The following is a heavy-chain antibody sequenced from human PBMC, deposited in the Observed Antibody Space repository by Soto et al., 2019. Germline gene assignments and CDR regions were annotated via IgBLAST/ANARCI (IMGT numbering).Heavy chain of an antibody. CDR3: ARARTSSCPVGCWFDP. CDR1: GGTFSSYA. Sequence: SVKVSCKASGGTFSSYAISWVRQAPGQGLEWMGGVIPIFGTGNYAQKFQGRVTITADESTSTAYMELSSLRSEDTAVYYCARARTSSCPVGCWFDPWGQGTLVTVSS. CDR2: VIPIFGTG. J-gene: IGHJ5*02. V-gene: IGHV1-69*13. D-gene: IGHD2-15*01.